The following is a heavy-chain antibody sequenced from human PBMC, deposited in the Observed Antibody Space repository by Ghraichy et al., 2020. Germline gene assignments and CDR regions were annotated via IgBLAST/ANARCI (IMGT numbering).Heavy chain of an antibody. J-gene: IGHJ5*02. V-gene: IGHV1-8*01. Sequence: ASVKVSCKASGYTFTSYDINWVRQATGQGLEWMGWMNPNSGNTGYAQKFQGRVTMTRNTSISTAYMELSSLRSEDTAVYYCARYQLERRQNWFDPWGQGTLVTVSS. CDR3: ARYQLERRQNWFDP. CDR1: GYTFTSYD. D-gene: IGHD1-1*01. CDR2: MNPNSGNT.